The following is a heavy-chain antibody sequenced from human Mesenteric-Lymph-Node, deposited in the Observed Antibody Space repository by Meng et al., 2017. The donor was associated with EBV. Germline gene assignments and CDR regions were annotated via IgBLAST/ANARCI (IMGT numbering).Heavy chain of an antibody. CDR1: GNSVSSTGAA. J-gene: IGHJ4*02. V-gene: IGHV6-1*01. Sequence: HVQRQQPRPGLVTPSPTPSPTCAVPGNSVSSTGAAWNWIRQSPSRGLEWLGRTYYRSKWYNDYAVSVKGRIAINPDTSKNQFFLQLNSVTPEDTAVYYCARDYGTSRPFEYWGQGILVTVSS. CDR2: TYYRSKWYN. CDR3: ARDYGTSRPFEY. D-gene: IGHD1/OR15-1a*01.